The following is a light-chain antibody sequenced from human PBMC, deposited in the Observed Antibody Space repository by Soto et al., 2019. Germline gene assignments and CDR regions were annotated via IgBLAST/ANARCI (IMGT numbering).Light chain of an antibody. CDR1: QSISSW. V-gene: IGKV1-5*03. CDR2: KAS. J-gene: IGKJ5*01. Sequence: DIQMTHYPSTLSASVGDRVTITCRASQSISSWLAWYQQKPGKAPKLLIYKASSLESGVPSRFSGSGSGTEFTLTISSLQPDDFATYYCQQYNSFITFGQGTRLEI. CDR3: QQYNSFIT.